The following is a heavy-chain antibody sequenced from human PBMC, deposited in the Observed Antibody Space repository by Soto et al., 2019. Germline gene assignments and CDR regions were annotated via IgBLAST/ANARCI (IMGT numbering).Heavy chain of an antibody. CDR3: ARGPYCSGGSCEKLPLRAPFDP. D-gene: IGHD2-15*01. CDR2: ISSSSSYI. V-gene: IGHV3-21*01. J-gene: IGHJ5*02. CDR1: GFTFSSYS. Sequence: EVQLVESGGGLVKPGGSLRLSCAASGFTFSSYSMNWVRQAPGKGLEWVSSISSSSSYIYYADSVKGRFTISRDNAKNSLYLQMNSLRAEDTAVYYCARGPYCSGGSCEKLPLRAPFDPWGQGTLVTVSS.